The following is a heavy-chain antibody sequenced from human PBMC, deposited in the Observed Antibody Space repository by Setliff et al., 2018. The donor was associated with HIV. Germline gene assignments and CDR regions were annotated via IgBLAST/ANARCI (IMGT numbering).Heavy chain of an antibody. CDR1: SGYMSGHF. CDR2: IYHTGST. J-gene: IGHJ6*02. Sequence: PSETLSLTCTVSSGYMSGHFWTWIRQTPGEGLEWIGNIYHTGSTHYNPSLKSRTTMSLDTSRNQVSLKLSSVSAADTAVYYCARDQGLELRGDYYYYGMDVWGQGTTVTVSS. CDR3: ARDQGLELRGDYYYYGMDV. D-gene: IGHD1-7*01. V-gene: IGHV4-59*11.